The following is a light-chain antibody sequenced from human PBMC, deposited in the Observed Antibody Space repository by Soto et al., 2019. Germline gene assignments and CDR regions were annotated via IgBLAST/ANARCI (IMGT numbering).Light chain of an antibody. CDR3: SAWDDSLNGHLV. V-gene: IGLV1-44*01. Sequence: QAVVIQPPSVSGAPGQRVTIPCSGSTSNIGSHSVNWYKQLPGTAPKVVILSNNERPSGVPDRISGSKSGASASLAISGLQVEDEADYYCSAWDDSLNGHLVFGGGTKLTVL. CDR2: SNN. J-gene: IGLJ2*01. CDR1: TSNIGSHS.